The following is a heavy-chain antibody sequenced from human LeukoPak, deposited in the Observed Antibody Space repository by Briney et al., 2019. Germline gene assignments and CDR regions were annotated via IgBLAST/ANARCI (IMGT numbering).Heavy chain of an antibody. CDR1: GGSVSSGSYY. CDR3: ARGTGGYGSVSFDY. D-gene: IGHD3-10*01. Sequence: SETLSLTCTVSGGSVSSGSYYWSWIRQPPGKGLEWIGYIYYSGSTNYNPSLKSRVTISVDTSKNQFSLKLSSVTAADTAVYYCARGTGGYGSVSFDYWGQGTLVTVSS. J-gene: IGHJ4*02. V-gene: IGHV4-61*01. CDR2: IYYSGST.